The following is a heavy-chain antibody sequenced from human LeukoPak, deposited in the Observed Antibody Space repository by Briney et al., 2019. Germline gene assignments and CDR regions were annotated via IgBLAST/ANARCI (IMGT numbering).Heavy chain of an antibody. CDR3: ATKIPGNYPYDY. CDR2: SGTDGDT. CDR1: GFTFASAP. D-gene: IGHD3-22*01. Sequence: GGSLRLSCVLSGFTFASAPMNWVRQAPGKGLEWVSTSGTDGDTYYADSVKGRFTISRDNSKNTVHLQMTSLRVEDTAVYYCATKIPGNYPYDYWGQGTLVIVSP. J-gene: IGHJ4*02. V-gene: IGHV3-23*01.